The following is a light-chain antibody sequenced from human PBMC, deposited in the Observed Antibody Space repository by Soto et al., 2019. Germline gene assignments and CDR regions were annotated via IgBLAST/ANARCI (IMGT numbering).Light chain of an antibody. CDR3: QQSYDFPLT. CDR1: QIISSY. Sequence: DIQMTQSPSSLSASVGDRVTITCRASQIISSYLNWYQQKPGEAPNLLIYAASNLQSGVPSRFSGSGSGTDFTLTISSLQPEDFAIYYCQQSYDFPLTFGVGTRVEIK. V-gene: IGKV1-39*01. J-gene: IGKJ4*01. CDR2: AAS.